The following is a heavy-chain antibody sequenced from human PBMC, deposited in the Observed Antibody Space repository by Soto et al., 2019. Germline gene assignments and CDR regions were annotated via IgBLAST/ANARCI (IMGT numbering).Heavy chain of an antibody. CDR2: ISHNGGTT. D-gene: IGHD3-22*01. CDR1: GFRFSDYD. Sequence: EEQLVDAGGRLVRPGWSLRLSCAASGFRFSDYDMNWVRQAPGGGLAWVSKISHNGGTTYYADPVKGRFTISRDNAKNSLSLQLSSLRAEDTAVYYCARDEVRFYYETSGPGRADYSYYGMDVWGQGTTVTVSS. CDR3: ARDEVRFYYETSGPGRADYSYYGMDV. V-gene: IGHV3-48*03. J-gene: IGHJ6*02.